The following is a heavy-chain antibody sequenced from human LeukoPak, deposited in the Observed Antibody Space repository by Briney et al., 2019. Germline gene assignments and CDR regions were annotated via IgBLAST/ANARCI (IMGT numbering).Heavy chain of an antibody. CDR2: IWYDGSKK. CDR1: GFTFSSHC. CDR3: ARDATISHLPFDY. J-gene: IGHJ4*02. D-gene: IGHD5-12*01. Sequence: PGRSLRLSCAASGFTFSSHCMHWVRQAPGKGLEWVALIWYDGSKKYYADSVKGRFTISRDSSKNTLYLQMNSLRAEDTAVYYCARDATISHLPFDYWGQGTLVTVST. V-gene: IGHV3-33*01.